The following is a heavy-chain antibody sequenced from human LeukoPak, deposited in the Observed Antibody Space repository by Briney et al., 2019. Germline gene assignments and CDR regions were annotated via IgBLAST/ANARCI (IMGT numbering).Heavy chain of an antibody. D-gene: IGHD3-10*01. Sequence: SETLSLTRTVSGYSISSGYYWGWIRQPPGKGLEWIGSIYHSGSTYYNPSLKSRVTISVDTSKNQFSLKLSSVTAADTAVYYCLLWFGESVDYWGQGTLVTVSS. J-gene: IGHJ4*02. CDR3: LLWFGESVDY. CDR2: IYHSGST. CDR1: GYSISSGYY. V-gene: IGHV4-38-2*02.